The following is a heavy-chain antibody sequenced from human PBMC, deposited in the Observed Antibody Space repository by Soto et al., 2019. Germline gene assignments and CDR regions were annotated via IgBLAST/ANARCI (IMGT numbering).Heavy chain of an antibody. V-gene: IGHV1-8*01. CDR1: GYTFTSYD. J-gene: IGHJ5*02. D-gene: IGHD6-13*01. CDR2: MNPNSGNT. Sequence: QVQLVQSGAEVKKPGASVEVSCKASGYTFTSYDINWVRQATGQGLEWMGWMNPNSGNTGYAQKFQGRVTMTRNTSISTAYMELSSLRSEDTAVYYCARGSKGSSWYAYWFDPWGQGTLVTVSS. CDR3: ARGSKGSSWYAYWFDP.